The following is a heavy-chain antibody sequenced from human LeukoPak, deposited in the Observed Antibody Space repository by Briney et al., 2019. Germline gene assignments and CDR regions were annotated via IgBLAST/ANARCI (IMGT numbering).Heavy chain of an antibody. CDR3: ATIKRGNIFGYFDF. Sequence: SETLSLTCSVPGGSFSSHFWSRIRQPPGKGLEWIGYMLDSENTKDNPYFQSRLSLSADTSKNQFSLRLTSVTAADTAVYYCATIKRGNIFGYFDFWGQGILVTVSP. V-gene: IGHV4-59*11. D-gene: IGHD5-18*01. CDR2: MLDSENT. CDR1: GGSFSSHF. J-gene: IGHJ4*02.